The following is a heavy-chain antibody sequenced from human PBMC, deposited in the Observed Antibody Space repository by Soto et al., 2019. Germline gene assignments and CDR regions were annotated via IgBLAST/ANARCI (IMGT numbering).Heavy chain of an antibody. Sequence: PGESLKISCKGSGYSFTSYWISWVRQMPGKGLEWMGRIDPSDSYTNYSPSFQGHVTISADKSISTAYLQWSSLKASDTAMYYCARAPYYYDSSIPRWGQGALVTVSS. CDR3: ARAPYYYDSSIPR. CDR1: GYSFTSYW. J-gene: IGHJ4*02. CDR2: IDPSDSYT. V-gene: IGHV5-10-1*01. D-gene: IGHD3-22*01.